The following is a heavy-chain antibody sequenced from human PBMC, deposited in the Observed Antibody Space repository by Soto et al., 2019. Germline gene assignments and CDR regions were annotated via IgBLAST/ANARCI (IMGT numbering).Heavy chain of an antibody. Sequence: SETLSLTCTVSGDSISSHEYYWSWIRQSPGKGLEWIGYIYYTATTDYNPSLKSRVTISVDTSKNQFSLKLSSVTAADTAVFFFARRLDLLWFGYYYYYGMDVWGQGTTVTVSS. CDR3: ARRLDLLWFGYYYYYGMDV. CDR1: GDSISSHEYY. D-gene: IGHD3-10*01. V-gene: IGHV4-30-4*01. J-gene: IGHJ6*02. CDR2: IYYTATT.